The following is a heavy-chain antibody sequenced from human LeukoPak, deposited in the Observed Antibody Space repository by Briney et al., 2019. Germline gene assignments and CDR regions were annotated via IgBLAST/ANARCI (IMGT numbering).Heavy chain of an antibody. CDR1: GGSISSYY. V-gene: IGHV4-59*01. CDR2: IYYSGST. CDR3: ARVGYDSSGYYLDY. Sequence: SETLSLTCTVSGGSISSYYWSWIRQPPGKGLEWIGYIYYSGSTNYNPSLKSRVTISVDTPKNQFSLKLSSVTAADTAVYYCARVGYDSSGYYLDYWGQGTLVTVSS. J-gene: IGHJ4*02. D-gene: IGHD3-22*01.